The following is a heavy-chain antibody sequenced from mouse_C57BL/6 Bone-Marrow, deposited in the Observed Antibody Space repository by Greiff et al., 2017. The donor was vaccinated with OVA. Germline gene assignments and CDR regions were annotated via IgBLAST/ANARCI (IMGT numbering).Heavy chain of an antibody. CDR3: AREGNWEGPFAY. CDR2: IYPSDSET. D-gene: IGHD4-1*01. V-gene: IGHV1-61*01. J-gene: IGHJ3*01. CDR1: GYTFTSYW. Sequence: QVQLQQPGAELVRPGSSVKLSCKASGYTFTSYWMDWVKQRPGQGLEWIGNIYPSDSETHYNQKFKDKATLTVDKSSSTAYMQLSSLRSEDAAVDYCAREGNWEGPFAYWGQGTLVTVSA.